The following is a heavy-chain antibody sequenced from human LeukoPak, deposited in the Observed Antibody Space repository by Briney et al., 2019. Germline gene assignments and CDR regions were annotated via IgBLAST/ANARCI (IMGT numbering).Heavy chain of an antibody. J-gene: IGHJ4*02. CDR3: ARRYYDSNDY. Sequence: PGGSLRLSCAASGFTFSRYWMHWVRQAPGKGLVWVSHINNDGSNTNYADFVKGRFTISRDNAKSTLYLQMNSLRAEDTAVYYCARRYYDSNDYWGQGTLVTVSS. V-gene: IGHV3-74*01. D-gene: IGHD3-22*01. CDR1: GFTFSRYW. CDR2: INNDGSNT.